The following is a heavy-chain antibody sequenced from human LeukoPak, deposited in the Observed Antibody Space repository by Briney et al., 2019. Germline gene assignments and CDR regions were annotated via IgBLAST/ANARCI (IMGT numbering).Heavy chain of an antibody. D-gene: IGHD3-22*01. J-gene: IGHJ4*02. Sequence: GASVKVSCKASGYTFTGYYMHWVRQAPGQGLEWMGWINPNSGGTNYAQKFQGRVTMTRDTSISTAYMELRSLRSDDTAVYYCARVMAMIVPDDYWGQGTLVTVSS. CDR3: ARVMAMIVPDDY. V-gene: IGHV1-2*02. CDR1: GYTFTGYY. CDR2: INPNSGGT.